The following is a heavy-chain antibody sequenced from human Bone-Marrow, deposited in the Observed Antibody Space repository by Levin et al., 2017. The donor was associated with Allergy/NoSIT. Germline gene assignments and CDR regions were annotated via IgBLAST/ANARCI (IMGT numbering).Heavy chain of an antibody. CDR2: ISYDGSNK. Sequence: PGGSLRLSCAASGFTFSSYAMHWVRQAPGKGLEWVAVISYDGSNKYYADSVKGRFTISRDNSKNTLYLQMNSLRAEDTAVYYCARIRFLEWFPYDDYWGQGTLVTVSS. CDR1: GFTFSSYA. CDR3: ARIRFLEWFPYDDY. J-gene: IGHJ4*02. D-gene: IGHD3-3*01. V-gene: IGHV3-30-3*01.